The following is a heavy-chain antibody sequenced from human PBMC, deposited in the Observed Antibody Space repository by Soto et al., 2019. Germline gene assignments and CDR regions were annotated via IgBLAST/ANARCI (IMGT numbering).Heavy chain of an antibody. Sequence: SETLSLTCAVYGGSFSGYYWSWIRQPPGKGLEWIGEINHSGSTNYNPSLKSRVTISIDTSKNQFSLKLSSVTAADTAVYYCAKIPRGPKAXFDVWGQGTMVTVS. J-gene: IGHJ3*01. CDR2: INHSGST. D-gene: IGHD5-12*01. CDR1: GGSFSGYY. V-gene: IGHV4-34*01. CDR3: AKIPRGPKAXFDV.